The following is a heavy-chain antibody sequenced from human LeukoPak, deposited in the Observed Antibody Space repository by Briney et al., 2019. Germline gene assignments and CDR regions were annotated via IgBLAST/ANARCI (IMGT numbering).Heavy chain of an antibody. J-gene: IGHJ4*02. Sequence: GGSLRLSCAASAFTFDNYGMHWVRQAPGKGLEWVAAIAFDDTDRYYIDSVKGRFTISRDDSKNTLYLHMTSLRAEDTAVYYCTNSDDYGDYWGQGTLVTVSS. CDR3: TNSDDYGDY. CDR2: IAFDDTDR. CDR1: AFTFDNYG. V-gene: IGHV3-30*19.